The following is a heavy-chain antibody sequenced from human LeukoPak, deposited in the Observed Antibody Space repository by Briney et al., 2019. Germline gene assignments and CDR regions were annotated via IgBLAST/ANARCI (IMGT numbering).Heavy chain of an antibody. V-gene: IGHV3-7*01. D-gene: IGHD6-13*01. CDR1: GFTFSSYW. J-gene: IGHJ5*02. CDR3: ARGDRGTAAGNNWFNP. CDR2: IKQDGSEK. Sequence: GSLRLSCAASGFTFSSYWMSWVRQAPGKGLEWVANIKQDGSEKYYVDSVKGRFTISRDNAKNSLYLQMNSLRAEDTAVYYCARGDRGTAAGNNWFNPWSQGTLVTVSS.